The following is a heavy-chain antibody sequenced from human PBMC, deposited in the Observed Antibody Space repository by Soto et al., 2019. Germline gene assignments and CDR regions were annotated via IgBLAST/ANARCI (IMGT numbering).Heavy chain of an antibody. D-gene: IGHD1-26*01. V-gene: IGHV6-1*01. Sequence: SQTLSLTCAITGDSVSSNSAGWSWVRQSPSRGLEWLGRTYYRSKWYYEYAVSVRGRITINPDTSKNQYSLQLNSVTPENTAVYFCARGEQYSGRIFDYWGQGTLVTVSS. CDR1: GDSVSSNSAG. J-gene: IGHJ4*01. CDR3: ARGEQYSGRIFDY. CDR2: TYYRSKWYY.